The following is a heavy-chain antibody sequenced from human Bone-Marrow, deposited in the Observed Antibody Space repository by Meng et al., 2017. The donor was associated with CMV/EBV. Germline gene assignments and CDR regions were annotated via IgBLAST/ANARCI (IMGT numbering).Heavy chain of an antibody. D-gene: IGHD3-9*01. CDR2: INPSGGST. J-gene: IGHJ3*02. CDR1: GYTFTSYY. V-gene: IGHV1-46*01. CDR3: ARVGYDILTGYPADAFDI. Sequence: ASVKVSCKASGYTFTSYYMHWVRQAPGQGLEWMGIINPSGGSTSYAQKFQGRVTMTRDTSMSTVYMELSSLRSEDTAVYYCARVGYDILTGYPADAFDIWGQGTMVTVSS.